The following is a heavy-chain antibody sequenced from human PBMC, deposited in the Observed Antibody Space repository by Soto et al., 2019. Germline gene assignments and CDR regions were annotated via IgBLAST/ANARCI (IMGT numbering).Heavy chain of an antibody. V-gene: IGHV5-10-1*01. CDR2: IDPGDSYT. CDR1: GYTFTSHW. Sequence: PGESLKISCKGSGYTFTSHWISWVRQMPGKGLEWMGRIDPGDSYTNYSPSFQGHVTISADKSISTAYLQWSGLKASDTALYYCARHESLLRYPFTTGYIVSWGPGTLVTVSS. D-gene: IGHD3-9*01. CDR3: ARHESLLRYPFTTGYIVS. J-gene: IGHJ5*01.